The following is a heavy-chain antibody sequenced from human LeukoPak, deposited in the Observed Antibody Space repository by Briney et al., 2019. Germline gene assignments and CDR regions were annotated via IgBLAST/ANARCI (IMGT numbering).Heavy chain of an antibody. D-gene: IGHD5-12*01. CDR1: GFSFSTYW. CDR3: ARDAGGYDS. Sequence: GGSLRLSCAASGFSFSTYWMSWVRQTPGKGLEWVANIKEDGSKDYYVDSVKGRFTLSRDNAKNSLYLQMNSLRVEDSAVYYCARDAGGYDSWGQGTLVTVSS. J-gene: IGHJ5*01. CDR2: IKEDGSKD. V-gene: IGHV3-7*01.